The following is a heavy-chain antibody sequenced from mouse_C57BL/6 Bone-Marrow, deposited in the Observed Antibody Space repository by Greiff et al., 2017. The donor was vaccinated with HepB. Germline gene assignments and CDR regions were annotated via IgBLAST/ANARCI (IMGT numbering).Heavy chain of an antibody. J-gene: IGHJ1*03. CDR1: GYSFTGYF. V-gene: IGHV1-20*01. CDR3: ARDYYGSSYPYFDV. CDR2: INPYNGDT. Sequence: EVQLQQSGPELVKPGDSVKISCKASGYSFTGYFMNWVMQSHGKSLEWIGRINPYNGDTFYNQKFKGKATLTVDKSSSTAHMELRSLTSEDSAVYYCARDYYGSSYPYFDVWGTGTTVTVSS. D-gene: IGHD1-1*01.